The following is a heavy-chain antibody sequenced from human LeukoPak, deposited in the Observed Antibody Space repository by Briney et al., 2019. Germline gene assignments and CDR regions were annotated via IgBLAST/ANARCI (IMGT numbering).Heavy chain of an antibody. CDR1: GYTFTSYG. D-gene: IGHD2-15*01. V-gene: IGHV1-18*01. Sequence: ASVKVSCKASGYTFTSYGISWVRQAPGQGLEWMGWISAYNGNSNYAQKLQGRVTMTTDTSTSTAYMELRSLRSDDTAVYHCARARLSAVVSNYWGQGTLVTVSS. J-gene: IGHJ4*02. CDR3: ARARLSAVVSNY. CDR2: ISAYNGNS.